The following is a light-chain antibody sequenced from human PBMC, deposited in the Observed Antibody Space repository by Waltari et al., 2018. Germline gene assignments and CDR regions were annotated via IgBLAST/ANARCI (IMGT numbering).Light chain of an antibody. J-gene: IGLJ3*02. CDR2: GNS. Sequence: QSVLAQPPSVSGAPGQRVTIPCSWSSSIIGAGSDVHWYQHLPGTAPKLLIYGNSNRPSGVPDRFSGSKSGTSASLAITGLQAEDEADYYCQSYDSSLSGSVFGGGTKLTVL. CDR3: QSYDSSLSGSV. V-gene: IGLV1-40*01. CDR1: SSIIGAGSD.